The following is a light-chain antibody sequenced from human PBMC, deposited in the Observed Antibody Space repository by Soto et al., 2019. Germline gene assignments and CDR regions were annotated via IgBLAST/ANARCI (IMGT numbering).Light chain of an antibody. CDR2: DAS. J-gene: IGKJ1*01. Sequence: EIVLTQSPATLSLSPGERATLSCRASQSVSSYLAWYQQKPGQAPRLLIYDASSRATGIPDRFSGSGSGTDFTLTISRLEPEDFAVYYCQQHGATFGQGTKVDIK. CDR1: QSVSSY. V-gene: IGKV3-11*01. CDR3: QQHGAT.